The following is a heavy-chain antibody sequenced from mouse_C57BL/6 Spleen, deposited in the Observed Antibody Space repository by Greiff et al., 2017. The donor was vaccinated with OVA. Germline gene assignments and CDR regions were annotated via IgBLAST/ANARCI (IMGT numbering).Heavy chain of an antibody. D-gene: IGHD2-14*01. Sequence: EVMLVESGPVLVKPGASVKMSCKASGYTFTDYYMNWVKQSHGKSLEWIGVINPYNGGTSYNQKFKGKATLTVDKSSSTAYMELNSLTSEDSAVYYCAVRRYYAMDYWGQGTSVTVSS. CDR2: INPYNGGT. CDR3: AVRRYYAMDY. J-gene: IGHJ4*01. V-gene: IGHV1-19*01. CDR1: GYTFTDYY.